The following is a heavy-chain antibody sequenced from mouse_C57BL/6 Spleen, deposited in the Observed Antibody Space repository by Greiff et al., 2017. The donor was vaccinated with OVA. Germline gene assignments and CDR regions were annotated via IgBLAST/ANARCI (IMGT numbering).Heavy chain of an antibody. Sequence: EVKLVESEGGLVQPGSSMKLSCTASGFTFSDYYMAWVRQVPEKGLEWVANINYDGSSTYYLDSLKSRFIISRDNAKNILYLQMSSLKSEDTATYYCARDRPYCGSFYWYFDVWGTGTTVTVSS. CDR1: GFTFSDYY. CDR2: INYDGSST. J-gene: IGHJ1*03. D-gene: IGHD1-1*01. CDR3: ARDRPYCGSFYWYFDV. V-gene: IGHV5-16*01.